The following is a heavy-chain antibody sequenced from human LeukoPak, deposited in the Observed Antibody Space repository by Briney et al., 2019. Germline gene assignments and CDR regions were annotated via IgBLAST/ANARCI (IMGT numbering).Heavy chain of an antibody. Sequence: GRSLRLSCAASGFTFSGYGMHWVRQAPGKGLEWVAVISYDGSNKYHADSVKGRFTIFRDNSKNTLYLQMNSLRANDTSVYYCAKELGYCTSTSCPFDYWGQGTLVTVSS. CDR2: ISYDGSNK. CDR1: GFTFSGYG. CDR3: AKELGYCTSTSCPFDY. V-gene: IGHV3-30*18. J-gene: IGHJ4*02. D-gene: IGHD2-2*01.